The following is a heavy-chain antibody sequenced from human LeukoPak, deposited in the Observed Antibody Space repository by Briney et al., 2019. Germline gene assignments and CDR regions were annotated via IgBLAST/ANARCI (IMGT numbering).Heavy chain of an antibody. CDR3: VKSMGVNDD. J-gene: IGHJ4*02. Sequence: GGSLRLSCAASGFTFSRSWMHWVRQGPGKGLMWVSRINIDGTTTDYADPVKGRFTISRDDAKNTLYLQMNSLTVEDTAVYYCVKSMGVNDDWGQGTLVTVSS. V-gene: IGHV3-74*01. CDR2: INIDGTTT. D-gene: IGHD1-26*01. CDR1: GFTFSRSW.